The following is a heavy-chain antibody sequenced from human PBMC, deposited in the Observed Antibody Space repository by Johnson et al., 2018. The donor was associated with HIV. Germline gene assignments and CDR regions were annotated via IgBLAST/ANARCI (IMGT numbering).Heavy chain of an antibody. J-gene: IGHJ3*02. CDR3: ARSSTVVTPHDI. Sequence: VQLVESGGGVVRPGGSLRLSCAASGFTFNDYGMSWVRQGPGKGLEWVSGIGTAGDTYYPGSLKGRFTISRENAKNSLYLQMNSLGAEDAAVYYCARSSTVVTPHDIWGQGTMVTVSS. CDR1: GFTFNDYG. V-gene: IGHV3-13*01. CDR2: IGTAGDT. D-gene: IGHD4-23*01.